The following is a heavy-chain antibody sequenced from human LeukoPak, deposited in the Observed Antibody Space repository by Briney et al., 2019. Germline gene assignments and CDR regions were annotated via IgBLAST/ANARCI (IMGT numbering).Heavy chain of an antibody. V-gene: IGHV3-74*01. J-gene: IGHJ4*02. CDR2: INSDGSST. Sequence: GGSLRLSCAASGFTFSSYWMHWVRQAPGKGLVWVSRINSDGSSTSYADSVKGRFTISRDNAKNTLYLQMNSLRAEDTAVYYCASLWSNWNNRTPAFDYWGQGTLDTVSS. CDR1: GFTFSSYW. CDR3: ASLWSNWNNRTPAFDY. D-gene: IGHD1/OR15-1a*01.